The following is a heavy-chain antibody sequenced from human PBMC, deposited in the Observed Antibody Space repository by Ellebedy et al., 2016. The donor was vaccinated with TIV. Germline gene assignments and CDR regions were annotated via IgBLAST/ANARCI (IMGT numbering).Heavy chain of an antibody. Sequence: GESLKISCAASGLTFSSHAMSWVRQAPGKGLEWVSSITARGGNKYYADSVKGRFTISRDNYKDTLFLQMNSLRAEDTAIYFCARDPVGVGPAFDVWGQGTMVTVAS. CDR1: GLTFSSHA. CDR3: ARDPVGVGPAFDV. J-gene: IGHJ3*01. V-gene: IGHV3-23*01. D-gene: IGHD4-23*01. CDR2: ITARGGNK.